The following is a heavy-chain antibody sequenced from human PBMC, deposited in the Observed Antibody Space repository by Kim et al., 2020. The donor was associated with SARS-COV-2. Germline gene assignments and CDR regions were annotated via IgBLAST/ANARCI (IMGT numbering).Heavy chain of an antibody. CDR1: GFTFSSYA. CDR3: AREGHYDYVWGRSATDY. D-gene: IGHD3-16*01. CDR2: ISYDGSNK. V-gene: IGHV3-30*04. Sequence: GGSLRLSCAASGFTFSSYAMHWVRQAPGKGLEWVAVISYDGSNKYYADSVKGRFTISRDNSKNTLYLQMNSLRAEDTAVYYCAREGHYDYVWGRSATDYWGQGTLVTVSS. J-gene: IGHJ4*02.